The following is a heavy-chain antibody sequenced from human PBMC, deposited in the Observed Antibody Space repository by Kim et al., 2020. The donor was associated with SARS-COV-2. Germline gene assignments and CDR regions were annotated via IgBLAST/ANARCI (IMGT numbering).Heavy chain of an antibody. V-gene: IGHV3-7*01. CDR1: GFTFSSYW. CDR2: IKQDGSEK. Sequence: GGSLRLSCAASGFTFSSYWMSWVRQAPGKGLEWVANIKQDGSEKYYVDSVKGRFTISRDNAKNSLYLQMNSLRAEDTAVYYCARAAEGDCSSTSCYDYYYGMDVWGQGTTVTVSS. CDR3: ARAAEGDCSSTSCYDYYYGMDV. J-gene: IGHJ6*02. D-gene: IGHD2-2*01.